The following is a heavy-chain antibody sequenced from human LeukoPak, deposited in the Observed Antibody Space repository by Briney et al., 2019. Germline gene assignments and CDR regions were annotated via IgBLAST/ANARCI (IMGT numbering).Heavy chain of an antibody. D-gene: IGHD1-26*01. Sequence: GGSLRLSCAASGFAFSSYAMSWVRQAPGKGLEWVSAISGSGGSTYYADSVKGRFTISRDNSKNTLYLQMNSLRAEDTAVYYCAGQPKVGGLDYWGQGTLVTVSS. CDR3: AGQPKVGGLDY. CDR2: ISGSGGST. CDR1: GFAFSSYA. J-gene: IGHJ4*02. V-gene: IGHV3-23*01.